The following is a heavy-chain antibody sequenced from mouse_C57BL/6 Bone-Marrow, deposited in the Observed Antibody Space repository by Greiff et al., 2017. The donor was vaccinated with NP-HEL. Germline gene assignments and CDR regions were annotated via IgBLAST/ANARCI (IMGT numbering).Heavy chain of an antibody. CDR1: GFTFSDYG. Sequence: EVMLVESGGGLVKPGGSLKLSCAASGFTFSDYGMHWVRQAPEKGLEWVAYISSGSSTIYYADTVKGRFTISRDNAKNTLFLQMTSLRSEDTAMYYCARMGGWLLRKGYYFDYWGQGTTLTVSS. CDR2: ISSGSSTI. D-gene: IGHD2-3*01. V-gene: IGHV5-17*01. CDR3: ARMGGWLLRKGYYFDY. J-gene: IGHJ2*01.